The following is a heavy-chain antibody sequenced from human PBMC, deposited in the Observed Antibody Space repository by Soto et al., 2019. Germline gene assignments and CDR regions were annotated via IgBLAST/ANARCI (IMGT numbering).Heavy chain of an antibody. Sequence: ASVKVSCKASGYTFTSYAMHWVRQAPGQRLEWMGWINAGNGNTKYSQKFQGRVTITRDTSASTAYMELSSLRSEDTAVYYCARLYCSGGSCYGPPSSDYWGQGPLVTVSS. CDR2: INAGNGNT. V-gene: IGHV1-3*01. J-gene: IGHJ4*02. CDR1: GYTFTSYA. CDR3: ARLYCSGGSCYGPPSSDY. D-gene: IGHD2-15*01.